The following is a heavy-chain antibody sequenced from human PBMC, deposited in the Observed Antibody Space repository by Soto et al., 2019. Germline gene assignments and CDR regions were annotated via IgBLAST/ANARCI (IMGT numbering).Heavy chain of an antibody. V-gene: IGHV4-34*01. D-gene: IGHD3-9*01. J-gene: IGHJ4*02. CDR3: ARGDILTGYTY. CDR1: GGSFRGYY. CDR2: INHRGRT. Sequence: ASETLSLTCAVYGGSFRGYYWSWIRQPPGKGLEWIGEINHRGRTNCNPSLKSRVTISVDTSKNQFSLKLSSVTAADTAVYYCARGDILTGYTYWGQGALVTVSS.